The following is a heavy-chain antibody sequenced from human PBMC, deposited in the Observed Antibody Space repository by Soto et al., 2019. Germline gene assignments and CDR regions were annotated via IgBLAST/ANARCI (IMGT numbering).Heavy chain of an antibody. CDR2: INTDGSST. CDR3: ARDPGHSNVILEY. D-gene: IGHD4-4*01. J-gene: IGHJ4*02. V-gene: IGHV3-74*01. CDR1: GFTLSSYL. Sequence: EVQLVESGGGLVQPGGSLRLSCAVSGFTLSSYLMHWVRQAPGKGLVWVSRINTDGSSTTYADSVKGRFTVSRDNAKNTVYLQMDSLRAEDAAVYYCARDPGHSNVILEYWGQGSLVTVSS.